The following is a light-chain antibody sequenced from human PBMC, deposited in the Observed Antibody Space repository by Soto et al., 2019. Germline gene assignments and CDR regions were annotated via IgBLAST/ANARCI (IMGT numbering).Light chain of an antibody. CDR3: SSYSSSSTLV. V-gene: IGLV2-14*01. Sequence: QSVLTQPASVSGSPGQSITLSCTGTSSDVGGYNYVYWYQQHPGKAPKLMIYDVSNRPSGVSNRFSGSKSGNTASLTISGLQAEDEADYYCSSYSSSSTLVFGGGTKLTGL. CDR1: SSDVGGYNY. CDR2: DVS. J-gene: IGLJ2*01.